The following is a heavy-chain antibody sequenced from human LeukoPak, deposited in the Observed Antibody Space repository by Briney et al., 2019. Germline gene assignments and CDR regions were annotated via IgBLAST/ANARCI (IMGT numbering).Heavy chain of an antibody. J-gene: IGHJ6*02. CDR3: ASGSIAVAGMFYYGMDV. CDR2: INAGNGNT. CDR1: GYTFTSYA. V-gene: IGHV1-3*01. Sequence: ASVKVSCKASGYTFTSYAMHWVRQAPGQRLEWMGWINAGNGNTKYSQKFQGRVTITRDTSASTAYMELSSLRSEDTAVYYCASGSIAVAGMFYYGMDVWGQGTTVTVSS. D-gene: IGHD6-19*01.